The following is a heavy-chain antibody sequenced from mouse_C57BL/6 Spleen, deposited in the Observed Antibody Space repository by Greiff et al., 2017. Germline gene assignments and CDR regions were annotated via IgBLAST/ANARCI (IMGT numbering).Heavy chain of an antibody. CDR2: IDPGSGNT. CDR1: GYSFTSDY. V-gene: IGHV1-66*01. D-gene: IGHD1-1*02. CDR3: ARPLYGY. J-gene: IGHJ3*01. Sequence: QVQLKQSGPELVKPGASVKISCKASGYSFTSDYIHWVKQRPGQGLEWIGWIDPGSGNTKYNEKFKGKATLTADTSSSTAYMQLSSLTSEDSAVYYCARPLYGYWGQGTLVTVSA.